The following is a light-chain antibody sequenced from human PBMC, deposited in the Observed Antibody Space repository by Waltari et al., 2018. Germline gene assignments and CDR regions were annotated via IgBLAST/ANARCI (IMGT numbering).Light chain of an antibody. V-gene: IGKV3-15*01. J-gene: IGKJ4*01. CDR1: QSGSTN. CDR3: QQYHHWPLT. Sequence: EIVLTQSPGTLSLSPGERATLSCRASQSGSTNLAWYQQNPGQVPRLIIYAASTRATGVAARFSGSGSGTEFTLTISSLQSEDFAVYYCQQYHHWPLTFGGGTEVEIK. CDR2: AAS.